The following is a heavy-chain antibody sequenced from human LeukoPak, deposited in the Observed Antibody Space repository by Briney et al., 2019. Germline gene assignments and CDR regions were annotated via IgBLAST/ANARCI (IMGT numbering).Heavy chain of an antibody. J-gene: IGHJ4*02. D-gene: IGHD4-11*01. CDR2: IIPIFGTA. CDR1: GGTFSSYA. CDR3: ARGKTVTTMDFDY. Sequence: SVKVSCKASGGTFSSYAISWVRQAPGQGLEWMGGIIPIFGTANYAQKFQGRVTITAGESTSTAYMELSSLRSEDTAVYYCARGKTVTTMDFDYWGQGTLVTVSS. V-gene: IGHV1-69*13.